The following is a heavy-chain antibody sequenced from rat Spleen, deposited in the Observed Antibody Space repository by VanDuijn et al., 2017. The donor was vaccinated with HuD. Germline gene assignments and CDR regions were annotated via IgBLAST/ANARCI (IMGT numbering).Heavy chain of an antibody. D-gene: IGHD1-12*02. CDR1: GFSLTSYN. CDR3: ARDDDGSHY. Sequence: QVQLKESGPGLVQPSQTLSLTCTVSGFSLTSYNVHWVRQPTGKGLEWMGIIWSDGDTSYNSALKSRLSISRDTSKSQVFLKMNSLQTEDTATYYCARDDDGSHYWGQGVMVTVSS. CDR2: IWSDGDT. J-gene: IGHJ2*01. V-gene: IGHV2-32*01.